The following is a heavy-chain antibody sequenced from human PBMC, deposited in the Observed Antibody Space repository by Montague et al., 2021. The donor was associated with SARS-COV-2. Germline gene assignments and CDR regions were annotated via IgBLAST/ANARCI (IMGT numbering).Heavy chain of an antibody. Sequence: IYYSGSTYYNPSLKSRVTISVDTSKNQFSLKLSSVTAADTAVYYCARVISRQNNIVVVGLYYFDYWGQGTLVTVYS. CDR3: ARVISRQNNIVVVGLYYFDY. J-gene: IGHJ4*02. D-gene: IGHD2-15*01. CDR2: IYYSGST. V-gene: IGHV4-39*07.